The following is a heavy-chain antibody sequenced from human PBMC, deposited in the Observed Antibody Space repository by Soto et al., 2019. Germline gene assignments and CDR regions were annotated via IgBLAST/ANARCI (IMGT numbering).Heavy chain of an antibody. CDR2: ITEDGSGT. D-gene: IGHD2-8*01. Sequence: GGSLRLSCATSGFTFSSYPIHWVRQATGKGPVWVSRITEDGSGTTYADSVKGRFTVTRDNAKNTMYLQMSGLGAEDTAVYHCVRGTNGWRGMDYWGQGTLVTVSS. CDR1: GFTFSSYP. CDR3: VRGTNGWRGMDY. J-gene: IGHJ4*02. V-gene: IGHV3-74*01.